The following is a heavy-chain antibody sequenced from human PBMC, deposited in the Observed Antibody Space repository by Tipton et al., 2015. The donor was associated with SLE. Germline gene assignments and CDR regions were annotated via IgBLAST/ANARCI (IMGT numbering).Heavy chain of an antibody. CDR2: INHSGST. CDR3: ARDVEDLRSSPPAHGFDI. Sequence: LRLSCAVYGGSFSGYYCSWIRQPPGKGLEWIGEINHSGSTNYNPSLMSRVTISVDTSKTQFSLKVRSVTAADTAVYYCARDVEDLRSSPPAHGFDIWGQGTMVTVSS. CDR1: GGSFSGYY. D-gene: IGHD4-17*01. J-gene: IGHJ3*02. V-gene: IGHV4-34*01.